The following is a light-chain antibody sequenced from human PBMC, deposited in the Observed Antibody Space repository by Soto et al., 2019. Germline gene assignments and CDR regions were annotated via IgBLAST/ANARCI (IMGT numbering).Light chain of an antibody. Sequence: EIVLTQSPGTLSLSPGERATLSCRASQSVSTKYLAWYQQKPDQAPRLLIHGVSIRATGIPDRFSGSGSGTDFILTISRLEPEDFAVYYCQQFGTSPLVTFGPGTKVDIK. CDR1: QSVSTKY. CDR2: GVS. V-gene: IGKV3-20*01. CDR3: QQFGTSPLVT. J-gene: IGKJ3*01.